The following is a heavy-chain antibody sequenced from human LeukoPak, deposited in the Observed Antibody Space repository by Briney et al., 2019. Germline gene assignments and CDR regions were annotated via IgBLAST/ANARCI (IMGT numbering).Heavy chain of an antibody. V-gene: IGHV4-30-4*01. J-gene: IGHJ6*02. D-gene: IGHD3-10*01. CDR2: IYYSGST. CDR3: AREHTYYFGSQTSPLDV. Sequence: SETLSLTCTVSGGSISSGDYYWSWIRQPPGKGLEWIGYIYYSGSTYYNPSLKSRVTISVDTSKNQFSLKLNSVTAADTAVYYCAREHTYYFGSQTSPLDVWGQGTAVTVSS. CDR1: GGSISSGDYY.